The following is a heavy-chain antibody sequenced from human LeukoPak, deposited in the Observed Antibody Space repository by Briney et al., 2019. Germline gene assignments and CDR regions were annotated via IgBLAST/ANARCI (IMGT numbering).Heavy chain of an antibody. CDR1: GFTFSSYG. CDR2: IRYDGNNK. V-gene: IGHV3-30*02. CDR3: ARRQWLPHFDY. J-gene: IGHJ4*02. D-gene: IGHD6-19*01. Sequence: GGSLRLSCAASGFTFSSYGMHWVRQAPGKGLEWVAFIRYDGNNKYYADSVKGRFTISRDNSKNTLYLQMNSLRAEDTAVYYCARRQWLPHFDYWGQGTLVTVSS.